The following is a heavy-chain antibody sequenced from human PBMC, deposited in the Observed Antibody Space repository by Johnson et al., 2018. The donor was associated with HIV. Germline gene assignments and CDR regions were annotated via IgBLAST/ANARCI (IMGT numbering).Heavy chain of an antibody. Sequence: QEKLVESGGGVVQPGRSLRLSCAASGFTFSSYAMHWVRQAPGKGLEWVAVISYDGSNKYYVDSVKGRFTISRDNSKNTLYLQMNSLRAEDTAVYYCAGGIITGTTGTFDIWGQGTMVTVSS. CDR1: GFTFSSYA. J-gene: IGHJ3*02. CDR2: ISYDGSNK. V-gene: IGHV3-30*04. D-gene: IGHD1-7*01. CDR3: AGGIITGTTGTFDI.